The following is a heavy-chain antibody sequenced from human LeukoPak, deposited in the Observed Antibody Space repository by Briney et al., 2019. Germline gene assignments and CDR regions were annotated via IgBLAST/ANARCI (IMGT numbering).Heavy chain of an antibody. CDR3: ARDSYSKNDY. D-gene: IGHD4-11*01. CDR2: ISSSSSTI. V-gene: IGHV3-48*04. Sequence: GGSLRLSCAASGFTFSSYSMNWVRQAPGKGLEWVSYISSSSSTIYYADSVKGRFTISRDNAKNSLYLQMNSLRAEDTAVYFCARDSYSKNDYWGQGTLVTVSS. J-gene: IGHJ4*02. CDR1: GFTFSSYS.